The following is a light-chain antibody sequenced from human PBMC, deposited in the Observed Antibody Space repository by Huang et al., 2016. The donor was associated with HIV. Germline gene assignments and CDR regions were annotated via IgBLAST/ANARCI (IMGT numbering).Light chain of an antibody. CDR1: QSLEYSDGNTY. J-gene: IGKJ2*01. Sequence: DVVLSQSPLSLPVTLGQSASIPCRSSQSLEYSDGNTYLSWFNQRPGQSPRRLIYNVVKRDSGAPDRVSGTGSGTDFTLKSSRVEAEDVGIYYCMQGTHWPPYTFGQGTKLEI. CDR2: NVV. V-gene: IGKV2-30*01. CDR3: MQGTHWPPYT.